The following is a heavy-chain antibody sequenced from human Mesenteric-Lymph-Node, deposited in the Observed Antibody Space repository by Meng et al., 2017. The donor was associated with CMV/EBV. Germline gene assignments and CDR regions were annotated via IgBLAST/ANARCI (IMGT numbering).Heavy chain of an antibody. J-gene: IGHJ5*02. CDR1: GGSVRRSY. CDR3: ASHYYYGSGSSPFDP. V-gene: IGHV4-34*01. Sequence: GGSVRRSYWTWNRQPHRKGLESIWEINHTRSTNTNPALKSRVTISVDTSKNQFSLKLRSVTAADTAVYYCASHYYYGSGSSPFDPWGQGTLVTVSS. CDR2: INHTRST. D-gene: IGHD3-10*01.